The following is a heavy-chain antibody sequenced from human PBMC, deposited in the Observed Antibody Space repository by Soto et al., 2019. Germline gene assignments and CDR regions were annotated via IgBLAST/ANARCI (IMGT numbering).Heavy chain of an antibody. Sequence: SETLSLTCTVSGGSISGYYWSWIRQPPGKGLEWIGYIYYSGSPNYNPSLKSRVTISVDTSKNQFSLKLGSVTAADTAVYYCAREGRYYGSGSYNWLDPWGQGTLVTVSS. CDR2: IYYSGSP. V-gene: IGHV4-59*01. CDR1: GGSISGYY. J-gene: IGHJ5*02. D-gene: IGHD3-10*01. CDR3: AREGRYYGSGSYNWLDP.